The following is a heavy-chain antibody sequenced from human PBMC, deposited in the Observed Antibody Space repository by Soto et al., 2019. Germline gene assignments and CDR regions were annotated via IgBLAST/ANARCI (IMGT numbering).Heavy chain of an antibody. V-gene: IGHV3-21*01. CDR1: GFTFSSYS. J-gene: IGHJ6*02. Sequence: PGGSLRLSCAASGFTFSSYSMNWVRQAPGKGLEWVSSISSSSSYIYYADSVKGRFTISRDNVKNSLYLQMNSLRAEDTAVYYRARKVLNGMDVWGQGNTVTVSS. CDR3: ARKVLNGMDV. CDR2: ISSSSSYI. D-gene: IGHD2-8*01.